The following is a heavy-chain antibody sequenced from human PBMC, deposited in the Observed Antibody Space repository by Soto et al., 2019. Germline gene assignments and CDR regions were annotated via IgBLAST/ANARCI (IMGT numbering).Heavy chain of an antibody. CDR3: AGSDYGDYLPFDY. J-gene: IGHJ4*02. D-gene: IGHD4-17*01. Sequence: PSETLSLTCTVSGGSISSYYLSWIRQPPGKGLEWIGYIYYSGSTNYNPSLKSRVTISVDTSKNQFSLKLSSVTAADTAVYYCAGSDYGDYLPFDYWGQGTLVTVSS. CDR2: IYYSGST. CDR1: GGSISSYY. V-gene: IGHV4-59*08.